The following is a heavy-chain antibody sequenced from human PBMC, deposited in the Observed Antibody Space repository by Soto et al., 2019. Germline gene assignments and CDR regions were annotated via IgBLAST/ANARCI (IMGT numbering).Heavy chain of an antibody. CDR1: GFTFSSYW. Sequence: GGSLRLSCAASGFTFSSYWMHWVRQAPGKGLVWVSRINSDGSSTSYADSVKGRFTISRDNAKNTLYLQMNSLRAEDTAVYYCARAPWYSSSWYAFDIWGQGTMVTVSS. CDR3: ARAPWYSSSWYAFDI. D-gene: IGHD6-13*01. V-gene: IGHV3-74*01. J-gene: IGHJ3*02. CDR2: INSDGSST.